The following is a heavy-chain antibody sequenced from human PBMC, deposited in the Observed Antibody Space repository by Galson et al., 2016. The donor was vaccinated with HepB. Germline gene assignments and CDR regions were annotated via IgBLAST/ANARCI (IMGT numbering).Heavy chain of an antibody. D-gene: IGHD5-18*01. CDR2: IVGSGGTT. Sequence: SLRLSCAASGFTFSSYVMSWVRQAPGQGLEWVSGIVGSGGTTYYAESVQGRFIVSRDNSKNNLHLQMDSLRVEDTAIYYCASQQLWPSFDYWGQGILVTVSS. J-gene: IGHJ4*02. CDR1: GFTFSSYV. V-gene: IGHV3-23*01. CDR3: ASQQLWPSFDY.